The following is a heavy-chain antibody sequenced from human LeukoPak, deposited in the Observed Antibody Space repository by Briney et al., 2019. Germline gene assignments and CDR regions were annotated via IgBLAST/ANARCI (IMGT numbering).Heavy chain of an antibody. V-gene: IGHV4-30-2*01. D-gene: IGHD4-17*01. Sequence: SQTLSLTCAVPGGSISSGGYSWSWIRQPPGKGLEWIGYIYHSGSTYYNPSLKSRVTISVDRSKNQFSLKLSSVTAADTAVYYCARATTVTTRWFDPWGQGTLVTVSS. CDR2: IYHSGST. CDR1: GGSISSGGYS. CDR3: ARATTVTTRWFDP. J-gene: IGHJ5*02.